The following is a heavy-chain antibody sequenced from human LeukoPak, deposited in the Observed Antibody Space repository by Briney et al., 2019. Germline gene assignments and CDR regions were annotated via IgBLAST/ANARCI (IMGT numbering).Heavy chain of an antibody. CDR1: GFTFSSYA. CDR2: LRYDGSNK. V-gene: IGHV3-30*02. CDR3: AKGSKEVLFTRDHYMDV. D-gene: IGHD3-3*01. J-gene: IGHJ6*03. Sequence: GGALRLSFAASGFTFSSYAMRWVRPAPGKGLEWGTFLRYDGSNKYYADSVKGRFTISRDNSKNTLYLQMNSLRAEDTAVHYCAKGSKEVLFTRDHYMDVWGKGTTVTISS.